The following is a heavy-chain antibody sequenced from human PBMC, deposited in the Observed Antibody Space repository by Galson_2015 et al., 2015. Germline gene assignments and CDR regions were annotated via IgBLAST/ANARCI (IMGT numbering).Heavy chain of an antibody. CDR2: FDPEDGET. CDR1: GYTLTELS. J-gene: IGHJ4*02. CDR3: ATADPDGSYSDY. Sequence: SVKVSCKVSGYTLTELSMHWVRQAPGEGLEWMGGFDPEDGETIYAQKFQGRVTMTEDTSTDTAYMELSSLRSEDTAVYYCATADPDGSYSDYWGQGTLVTVSS. D-gene: IGHD1-26*01. V-gene: IGHV1-24*01.